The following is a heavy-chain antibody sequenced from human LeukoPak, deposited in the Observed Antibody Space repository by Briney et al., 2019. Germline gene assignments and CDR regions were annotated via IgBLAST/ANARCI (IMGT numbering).Heavy chain of an antibody. CDR3: TRAAQESYSSSSYWFDP. V-gene: IGHV1-18*01. Sequence: ASVKVSCKASGYTFTSYGISWVRQAPGQGDEWRGGICAYNGNTNYAQKVQGRVTMTTDTSTSTAYMELRSLRSDDTAVYYCTRAAQESYSSSSYWFDPWGQGTLVTVSS. CDR1: GYTFTSYG. CDR2: ICAYNGNT. J-gene: IGHJ5*02. D-gene: IGHD6-6*01.